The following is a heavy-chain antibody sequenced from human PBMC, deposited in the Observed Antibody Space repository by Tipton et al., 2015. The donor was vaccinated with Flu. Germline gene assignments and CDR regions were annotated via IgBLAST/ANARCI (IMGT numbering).Heavy chain of an antibody. Sequence: TLSLTCAVYGGSFSGFYWTWIRQPPGKGLEWIGEISRGVNTNYNAALKSRVTISMDTSNNQFSLRLTSVTAADTAVYYCARDPRRRTVTTWRRDGLDVWGQGTTVTVSS. CDR1: GGSFSGFY. V-gene: IGHV4-34*01. D-gene: IGHD4-17*01. CDR2: ISRGVNT. J-gene: IGHJ6*02. CDR3: ARDPRRRTVTTWRRDGLDV.